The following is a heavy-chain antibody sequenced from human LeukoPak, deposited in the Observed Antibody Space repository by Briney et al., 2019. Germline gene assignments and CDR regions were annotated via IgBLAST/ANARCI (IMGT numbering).Heavy chain of an antibody. J-gene: IGHJ5*02. D-gene: IGHD2-2*01. Sequence: SETLSLTCAVYGGSFSGYYWSWIRQPPGKGLEWIGEINHSGSTNYNPSLKSRVTISVDTSKNQFSLKLSSVTAADTAVYYCARTSGSGGAGRIVVVPAAIHWFDPWGQGTLVTVSS. CDR3: ARTSGSGGAGRIVVVPAAIHWFDP. CDR2: INHSGST. V-gene: IGHV4-34*01. CDR1: GGSFSGYY.